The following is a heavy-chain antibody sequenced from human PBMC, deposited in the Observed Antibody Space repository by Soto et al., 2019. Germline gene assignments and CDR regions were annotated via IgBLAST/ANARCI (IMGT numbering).Heavy chain of an antibody. CDR3: ARATYSSSWYISRGGYYGMDV. J-gene: IGHJ6*02. CDR2: IYYSGST. Sequence: PSETLSLTCTVSGGSISSYYWSWIRQPPGKGLEWIGYIYYSGSTNYNPSLKSRVTISVDTSKNQFSLKLSPVTAADTAVYYCARATYSSSWYISRGGYYGMDVWGQGTTVTVSS. V-gene: IGHV4-59*01. CDR1: GGSISSYY. D-gene: IGHD6-13*01.